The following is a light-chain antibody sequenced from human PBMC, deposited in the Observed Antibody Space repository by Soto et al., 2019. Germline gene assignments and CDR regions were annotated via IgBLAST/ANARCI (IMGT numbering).Light chain of an antibody. CDR3: QQYNNCPPIT. J-gene: IGKJ5*01. CDR1: QSVSSN. CDR2: EAS. V-gene: IGKV3-15*01. Sequence: DIVMTKSPSTLSVYTGERATLPCRASQSVSSNLAWYQQKPGQAPRLLIYEASTRATGIPARFSGSGSGTEFTLTISGLQSEDFAVYYCQQYNNCPPITFGQGTRLEIK.